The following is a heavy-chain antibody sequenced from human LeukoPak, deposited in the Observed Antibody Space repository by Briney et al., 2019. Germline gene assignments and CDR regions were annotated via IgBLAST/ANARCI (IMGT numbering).Heavy chain of an antibody. J-gene: IGHJ4*02. D-gene: IGHD5-18*01. CDR1: GFSFSSYE. CDR2: ISSSGSAI. CDR3: VRREQYTYGSPFDY. Sequence: GGSLRLSCAASGFSFSSYEMNWVRQAPGKGLERVSCISSSGSAIYYLDSVKGRFTMSRDNAKNSLYLQMNSLRAEDTALYYCVRREQYTYGSPFDYWGQGTLVTVSS. V-gene: IGHV3-48*03.